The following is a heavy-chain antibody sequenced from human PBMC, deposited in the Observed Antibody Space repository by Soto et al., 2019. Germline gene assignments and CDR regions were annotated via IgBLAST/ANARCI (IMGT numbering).Heavy chain of an antibody. CDR1: GFTFSSYS. Sequence: PGGSLRLSCAASGFTFSSYSMNWVRQAPGKGLEWVPYISSSSSTIYYADSVKGRFTISRDNAKNSLYLQMNSLRAEDTAVYYCAIEKVGATSIHVLDIWGQGTMVTVSS. J-gene: IGHJ3*02. CDR2: ISSSSSTI. CDR3: AIEKVGATSIHVLDI. D-gene: IGHD1-26*01. V-gene: IGHV3-48*01.